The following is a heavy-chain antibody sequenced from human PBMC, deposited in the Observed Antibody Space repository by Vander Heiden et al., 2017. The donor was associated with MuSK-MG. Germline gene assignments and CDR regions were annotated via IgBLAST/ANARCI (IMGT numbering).Heavy chain of an antibody. CDR1: GGPFRRYA. V-gene: IGHV1-69*01. D-gene: IGHD2-15*01. Sequence: QVQLVQSGAEVKKPGSSVKVSCKASGGPFRRYAISWVRQAPGQGLEWMGGIIPILGTANYAQKVQGRVTITADESTSTAYMELRSMRSEDTAVYYFAIPGGAATYGAFDIWGQGTMVTVSS. CDR3: AIPGGAATYGAFDI. J-gene: IGHJ3*02. CDR2: IIPILGTA.